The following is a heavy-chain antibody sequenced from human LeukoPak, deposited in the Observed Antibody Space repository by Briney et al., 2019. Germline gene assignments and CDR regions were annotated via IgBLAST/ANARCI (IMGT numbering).Heavy chain of an antibody. D-gene: IGHD2-15*01. V-gene: IGHV3-48*03. CDR3: ARDMGYCSGGSCPFDP. J-gene: IGHJ5*02. Sequence: PGGSLRLSCAASGFTFSSHEMNWVRQAPGKGLEWVSYISSSGTIIYYADSVKGRFTISRDNTKNSLYLQMNNLRADDTAVYYCARDMGYCSGGSCPFDPWGQGTLVTVSS. CDR2: ISSSGTII. CDR1: GFTFSSHE.